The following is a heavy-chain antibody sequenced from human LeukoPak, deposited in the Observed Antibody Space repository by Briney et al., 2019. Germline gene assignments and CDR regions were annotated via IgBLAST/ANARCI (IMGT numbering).Heavy chain of an antibody. Sequence: SSETLSLTCAVYGGSFSGYYWSWIRQPPGKGLEWIGEINHSGSTSYNPSLKSRVTISVDTSKNQFSLKLSSVTAADTAVYYCASFRGPSHYYGSGSYYIYWGQGTLVTVSS. CDR2: INHSGST. V-gene: IGHV4-34*01. D-gene: IGHD3-10*01. CDR3: ASFRGPSHYYGSGSYYIY. J-gene: IGHJ4*02. CDR1: GGSFSGYY.